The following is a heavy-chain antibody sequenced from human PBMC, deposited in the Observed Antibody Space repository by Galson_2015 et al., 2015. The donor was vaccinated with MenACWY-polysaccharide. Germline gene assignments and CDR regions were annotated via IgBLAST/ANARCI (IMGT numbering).Heavy chain of an antibody. Sequence: ALRLSCAVSGFIFSDYAIHWVRQAPGKGLEWLAVISYDGSNKYYLESVKGRFTISRDNYKYMVYLHMNSLRGEDKAVYFCAKDRPLRGLIVFYYGMDVWGRGTTVIVSS. D-gene: IGHD3-10*01. J-gene: IGHJ6*02. CDR1: GFIFSDYA. V-gene: IGHV3-30*18. CDR2: ISYDGSNK. CDR3: AKDRPLRGLIVFYYGMDV.